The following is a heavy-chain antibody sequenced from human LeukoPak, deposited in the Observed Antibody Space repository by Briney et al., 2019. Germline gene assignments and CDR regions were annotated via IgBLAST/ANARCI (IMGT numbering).Heavy chain of an antibody. J-gene: IGHJ4*02. D-gene: IGHD6-19*01. CDR3: ARGAVPGTYDY. CDR2: ITLDGIST. CDR1: GFPFRSYA. V-gene: IGHV3-64*01. Sequence: GGSLRLSCAASGFPFRSYAMHWVRQAPGKGLEYVSAITLDGISTYYANSVKGRFTISRDNSKNTLYLQMGSLRAEDMAVYYCARGAVPGTYDYWGQGTLVTVSS.